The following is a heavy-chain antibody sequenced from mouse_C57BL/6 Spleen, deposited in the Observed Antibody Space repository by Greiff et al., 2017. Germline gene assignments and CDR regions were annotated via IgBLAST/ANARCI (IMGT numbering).Heavy chain of an antibody. Sequence: QVQLKQSGAELVRPGTSVKMSCKASGYTFTNYWIGWVKQRPGHGLEWIGGIYPGGGYTNYNEKFKGKATLTADKSSSTAYMKFSRLTSEDSAIYYCARGGVDTAYSVGFYYLDYWGQGTTLTVSS. V-gene: IGHV1-63*01. CDR3: ARGGVDTAYSVGFYYLDY. D-gene: IGHD1-1*01. CDR1: GYTFTNYW. CDR2: IYPGGGYT. J-gene: IGHJ2*01.